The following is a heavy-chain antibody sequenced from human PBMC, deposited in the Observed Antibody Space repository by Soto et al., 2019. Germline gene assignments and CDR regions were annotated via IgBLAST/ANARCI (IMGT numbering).Heavy chain of an antibody. V-gene: IGHV1-69*01. D-gene: IGHD6-13*01. CDR2: IIPIFGTA. CDR1: GGTFSSYA. CDR3: ARLHSSSWYSGWFDP. J-gene: IGHJ5*02. Sequence: QVQLVQSGAEVKKPGSSVKVSCTASGGTFSSYAISWVRQAPGQGLEWMGGIIPIFGTANYAQKFQGRVTITADESTSTAYMELSSLRSEDTAVYYCARLHSSSWYSGWFDPWGQGTLVTVSS.